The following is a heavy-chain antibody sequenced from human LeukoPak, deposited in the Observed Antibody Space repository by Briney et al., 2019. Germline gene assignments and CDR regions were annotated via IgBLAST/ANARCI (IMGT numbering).Heavy chain of an antibody. J-gene: IGHJ4*02. D-gene: IGHD3/OR15-3a*01. CDR1: GVSVISSVYY. CDR2: IYYSGST. V-gene: IGHV4-39*01. CDR3: ARHDLPLTFDY. Sequence: SETLSLTCTVSGVSVISSVYYWGWIRQAPGKGLEWIGTIYYSGSTYYNPSLKSRVTISVDASKNHFSLRLSSVTAADTAVYYCARHDLPLTFDYWGQGSLVTVSS.